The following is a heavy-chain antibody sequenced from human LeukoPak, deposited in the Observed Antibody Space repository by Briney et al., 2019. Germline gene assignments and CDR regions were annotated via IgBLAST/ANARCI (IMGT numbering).Heavy chain of an antibody. V-gene: IGHV3-23*01. CDR1: GITFSSYA. Sequence: GGSLRLSCAASGITFSSYAMSWVRQAPGKGLEWVSAVGGSGRSTYYADSVQGRFTISRDNSKNTLYLQMNSLRAEDTAVYYCAKSGFSDSRGYFDYWGQGTLVTVSS. J-gene: IGHJ4*02. CDR3: AKSGFSDSRGYFDY. CDR2: VGGSGRST. D-gene: IGHD3-22*01.